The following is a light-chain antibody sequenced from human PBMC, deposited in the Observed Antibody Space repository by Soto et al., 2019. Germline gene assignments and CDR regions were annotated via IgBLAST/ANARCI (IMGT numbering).Light chain of an antibody. J-gene: IGKJ4*01. CDR2: AAS. Sequence: DIQMTQSPSSLSASVGDRVTITCRACQGISNYLAWYQQKPGKVPKLLIYAASTLQSGVPSRFSGSGSGTDFTLTISSLQPEDVATYYCQKYNSAPPDFGGGTKVEIK. V-gene: IGKV1-27*01. CDR3: QKYNSAPPD. CDR1: QGISNY.